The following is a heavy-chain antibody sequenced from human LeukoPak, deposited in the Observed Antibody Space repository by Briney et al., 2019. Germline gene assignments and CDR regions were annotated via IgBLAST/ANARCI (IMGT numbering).Heavy chain of an antibody. CDR3: ATIKRGNIYGYFDF. CDR1: GGCMNSHY. V-gene: IGHV4-59*11. D-gene: IGHD5-18*01. Sequence: PSETLSLTCTVSGGCMNSHYWSWIRQPPGKGLEWIGYMLDTVTTKDNPSLKSRFTLSADTSKNQFSLRLTSVTAADTAVYYCATIKRGNIYGYFDFWGQGILVTVSS. CDR2: MLDTVTT. J-gene: IGHJ4*02.